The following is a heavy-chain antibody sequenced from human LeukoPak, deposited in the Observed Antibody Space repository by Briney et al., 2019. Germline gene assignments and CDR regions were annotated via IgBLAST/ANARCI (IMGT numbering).Heavy chain of an antibody. CDR3: ARGKVSDY. Sequence: ASETLSLTCAVYGGSFSGYYWSWIRQPPGKGLEWIGEINHSGSTNYNPSLKSRVTISVDTSKNQFSLKLSSVTAADTAVYYCARGKVSDYWAQGTLVTVSS. CDR1: GGSFSGYY. CDR2: INHSGST. J-gene: IGHJ4*02. V-gene: IGHV4-34*01.